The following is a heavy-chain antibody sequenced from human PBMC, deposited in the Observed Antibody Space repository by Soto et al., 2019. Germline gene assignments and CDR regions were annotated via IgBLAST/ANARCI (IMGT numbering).Heavy chain of an antibody. CDR2: IYETGST. CDR3: ARDQNGSPHFAY. V-gene: IGHV4-59*01. CDR1: GGSISDYY. D-gene: IGHD1-26*01. Sequence: QVQLQESGPGLVKPSETLSLTCSVSGGSISDYYWSWIRQPPGRGLEWIGYIYETGSTNYNPSLMSRVTISVDTSKNLFSLKLSSVTAADTAVYYCARDQNGSPHFAYWGQGTLVTVSS. J-gene: IGHJ4*02.